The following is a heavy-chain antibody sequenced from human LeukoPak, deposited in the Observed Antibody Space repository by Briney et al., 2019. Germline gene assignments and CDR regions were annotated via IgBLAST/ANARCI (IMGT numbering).Heavy chain of an antibody. J-gene: IGHJ4*02. CDR3: ARDLLGWELHYFDY. D-gene: IGHD1-26*01. CDR2: ISGSSSYI. CDR1: GFTFSTYN. V-gene: IGHV3-21*01. Sequence: GGSLRLSCAASGFTFSTYNMNWVRQAPGKGLEWVSSISGSSSYIYYTDSVKGRFSISRDNAKNSLYLQMNSLRAEDTAVYYCARDLLGWELHYFDYWGQGTLVTVSS.